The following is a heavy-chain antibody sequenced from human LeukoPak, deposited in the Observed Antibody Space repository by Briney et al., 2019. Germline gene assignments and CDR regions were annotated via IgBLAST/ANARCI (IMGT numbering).Heavy chain of an antibody. J-gene: IGHJ3*02. Sequence: PSETLSLTCTVSGVSISSYYWSWIRQPPGKGLEWIGYIYYSGSTNYNPSLKSRVTISVGTSKNQFSLKLSSVTAADTAVYYCARKGYSADAFDIWGQGTMVTVSS. CDR2: IYYSGST. D-gene: IGHD2-15*01. V-gene: IGHV4-59*08. CDR1: GVSISSYY. CDR3: ARKGYSADAFDI.